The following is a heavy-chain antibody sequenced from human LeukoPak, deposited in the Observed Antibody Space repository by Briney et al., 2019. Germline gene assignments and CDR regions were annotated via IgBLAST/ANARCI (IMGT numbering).Heavy chain of an antibody. Sequence: GGSLRLSCTASGFTFGDYGMNWFRQAPGKGLEWVGFIRSKAYGGTTGYASSVRGRVTISRDDSKRIAYMQMNSLKTEDTAVYYCARGRLTYYYDSTSYYFDYWGQGTLVTVSS. CDR1: GFTFGDYG. V-gene: IGHV3-49*03. J-gene: IGHJ4*02. D-gene: IGHD3-22*01. CDR3: ARGRLTYYYDSTSYYFDY. CDR2: IRSKAYGGTT.